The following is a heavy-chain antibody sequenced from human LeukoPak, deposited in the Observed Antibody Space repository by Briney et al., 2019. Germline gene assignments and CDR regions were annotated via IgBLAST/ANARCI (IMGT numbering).Heavy chain of an antibody. CDR1: GYIFTSFD. J-gene: IGHJ3*02. CDR3: VRIAYYDTSGDSFDI. Sequence: ASVKVSCKTSGYIFTSFDINWVRQATGQGLEWMGWMNPDRGNTGFAQNFQGRVTPTRNTSISTAYMELSSLRSDDTAVYYCVRIAYYDTSGDSFDIWGQGTMVTVSS. V-gene: IGHV1-8*01. D-gene: IGHD3-22*01. CDR2: MNPDRGNT.